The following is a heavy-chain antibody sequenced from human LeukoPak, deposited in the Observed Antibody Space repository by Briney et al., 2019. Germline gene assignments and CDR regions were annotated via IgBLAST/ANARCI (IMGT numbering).Heavy chain of an antibody. D-gene: IGHD4-17*01. CDR2: IIPIFGTA. J-gene: IGHJ4*02. Sequence: SVKVSCKASGGTFSSYAISWVRQAPGQGLEWMGEIIPIFGTANYAQKFQGRVTITADESTSTAYMELSSLRSEDTAVYYCALRPMTTVTTYYFDYWGQGTLVTVSS. CDR3: ALRPMTTVTTYYFDY. V-gene: IGHV1-69*13. CDR1: GGTFSSYA.